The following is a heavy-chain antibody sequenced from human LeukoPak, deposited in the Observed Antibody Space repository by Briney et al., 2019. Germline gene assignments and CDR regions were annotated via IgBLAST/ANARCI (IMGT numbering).Heavy chain of an antibody. J-gene: IGHJ4*02. CDR3: AKDHVITFGGVIATFEY. V-gene: IGHV3-30*02. D-gene: IGHD3-16*02. CDR1: GSTFRNQG. Sequence: GGPLRLSCEASGSTFRNQGRTGFGQAPAKGWGWLPFNGKDGSKKYSADSVKGRFTISRDKSKNTLFLLMNSLRAEDTAVYYCAKDHVITFGGVIATFEYWGQGTLVTVSS. CDR2: NGKDGSKK.